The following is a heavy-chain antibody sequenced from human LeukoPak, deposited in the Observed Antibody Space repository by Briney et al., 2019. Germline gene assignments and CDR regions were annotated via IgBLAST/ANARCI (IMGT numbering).Heavy chain of an antibody. J-gene: IGHJ4*02. Sequence: ASVKVSCKASGYTFTGYYMHWVRQAPGQGLEWMGWINPNSGGTNYAQKFQGRVTMTRDTSISTAYMELSRLRPDDTAVYYCASTLLYSSSWYDFDYWGQGTLVTVSS. V-gene: IGHV1-2*02. CDR1: GYTFTGYY. CDR3: ASTLLYSSSWYDFDY. D-gene: IGHD6-13*01. CDR2: INPNSGGT.